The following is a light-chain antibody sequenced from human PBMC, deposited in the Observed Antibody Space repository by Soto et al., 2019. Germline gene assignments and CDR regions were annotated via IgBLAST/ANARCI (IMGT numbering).Light chain of an antibody. CDR2: WAS. CDR1: ERVLYTPNAKNY. J-gene: IGKJ4*01. V-gene: IGKV4-1*01. Sequence: DIVMTQSPEYLAGALGERAAINWMASERVLYTPNAKNYLAWYQRKPGQPPKLLISWASTRESGVPDRFSGSGSGTDFTLTISSLQAEDVAVYYCQQYYATPLIFGGGTKVDIK. CDR3: QQYYATPLI.